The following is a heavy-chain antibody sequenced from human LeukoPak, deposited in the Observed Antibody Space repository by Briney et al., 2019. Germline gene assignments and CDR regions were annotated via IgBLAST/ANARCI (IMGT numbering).Heavy chain of an antibody. Sequence: SGGSLRLSCSASGFTFDNYAMHWVRQAPMKGLEWVASINWRSDEIGYADSVKGRFTISRDDAKNSLYLQMNSLRAEDTAVYYCARDMAYCGGDCYSRDAFDIWGQGTMVTVSS. CDR3: ARDMAYCGGDCYSRDAFDI. D-gene: IGHD2-21*02. CDR2: INWRSDEI. V-gene: IGHV3-9*01. J-gene: IGHJ3*02. CDR1: GFTFDNYA.